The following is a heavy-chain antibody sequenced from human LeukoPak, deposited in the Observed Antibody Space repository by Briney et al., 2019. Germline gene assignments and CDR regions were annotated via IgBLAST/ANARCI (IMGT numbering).Heavy chain of an antibody. CDR1: GYTFTGYY. J-gene: IGHJ4*02. Sequence: GASVKDSCKASGYTFTGYYMHWVRQAPGQGLEWMGWINPNSGGTNYAQKFQGWVTMTRDTSISTAYMELSRLRSDDTAVYYCARGDSGSYFPYGYWGQGTLVTVSS. CDR2: INPNSGGT. D-gene: IGHD1-26*01. CDR3: ARGDSGSYFPYGY. V-gene: IGHV1-2*04.